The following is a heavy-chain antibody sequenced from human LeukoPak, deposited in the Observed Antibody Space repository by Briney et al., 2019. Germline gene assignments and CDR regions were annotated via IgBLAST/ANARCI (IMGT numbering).Heavy chain of an antibody. D-gene: IGHD1-26*01. CDR1: GFTFSSYA. Sequence: GGSLRLSCAASGFTFSSYAMSWVRQAPGKGLEWVSAISGSGGSTYYADSVKGRFTISRDNSKNTLYLQMNSLRAEDTAVYYCAKGARRIMGATTAAAAFDIWGQGTMVTVSS. CDR3: AKGARRIMGATTAAAAFDI. J-gene: IGHJ3*02. V-gene: IGHV3-23*01. CDR2: ISGSGGST.